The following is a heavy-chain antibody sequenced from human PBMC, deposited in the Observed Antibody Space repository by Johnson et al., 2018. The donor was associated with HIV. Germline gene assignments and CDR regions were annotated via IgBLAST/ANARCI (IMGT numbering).Heavy chain of an antibody. V-gene: IGHV3-33*06. D-gene: IGHD5-24*01. Sequence: VQLVESGGGVVQPGRSLRLSCAASGFTFSSYGMHWVRQAPGKGLEWVAVIWYDGSNKYYADSVKGRFTISRDNSKNTLYLQMNSLRAEDTAVYYCAKDKCGEMATIRDAFGIWGQGTMVTVSS. CDR1: GFTFSSYG. J-gene: IGHJ3*02. CDR3: AKDKCGEMATIRDAFGI. CDR2: IWYDGSNK.